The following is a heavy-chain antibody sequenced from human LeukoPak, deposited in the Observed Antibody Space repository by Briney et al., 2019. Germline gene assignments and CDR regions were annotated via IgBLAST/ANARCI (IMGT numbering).Heavy chain of an antibody. D-gene: IGHD4-11*01. CDR3: ARDWPTVITDY. Sequence: GASVKVSCKTSGYTFTSHGISWVRQAPALGREWMGWIRADNGDTKYAQKFQDRLTVTTDTSTGAAYMELRSLSADGTAVYYCARDWPTVITDYWGQGTLVTVSS. V-gene: IGHV1-18*01. CDR2: IRADNGDT. CDR1: GYTFTSHG. J-gene: IGHJ4*02.